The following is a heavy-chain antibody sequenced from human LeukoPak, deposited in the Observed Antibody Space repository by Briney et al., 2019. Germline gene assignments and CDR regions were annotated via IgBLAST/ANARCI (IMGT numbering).Heavy chain of an antibody. V-gene: IGHV4-34*01. CDR2: INHSGST. CDR1: GGSFSGYY. Sequence: SETLSLTCAVYGGSFSGYYWSWIRQPPGKGLEWIGEINHSGSTNYNPSLKSRVTISVDTSKNQFSLKLSSVTAADTAVYYCARGRLSYYDFWSGYTSTYMDVWGKGTTVTVSS. CDR3: ARGRLSYYDFWSGYTSTYMDV. J-gene: IGHJ6*03. D-gene: IGHD3-3*01.